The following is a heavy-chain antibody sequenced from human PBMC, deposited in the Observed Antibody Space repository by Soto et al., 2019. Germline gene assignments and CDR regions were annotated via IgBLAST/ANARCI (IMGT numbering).Heavy chain of an antibody. CDR1: GXSLGSRSDY. CDR3: ARGADWAHTYDSSSQVY. CDR2: IYYSESSHYRGSN. V-gene: IGHV4-39*01. J-gene: IGHJ4*02. Sequence: XTLSLPSTDSGXSLGSRSDYWAWILQPPGRGLEWIWSIYYSESSHYRGSNYYNPSLKSRVTISVDTSKNQFFLKLSSVTAADTAVYYGARGADWAHTYDSSSQVYWGQGAPGTVS. D-gene: IGHD3-22*01.